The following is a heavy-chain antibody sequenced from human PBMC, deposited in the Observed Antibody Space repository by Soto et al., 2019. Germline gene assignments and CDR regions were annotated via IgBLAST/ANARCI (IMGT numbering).Heavy chain of an antibody. CDR1: GYTFNSYA. CDR3: AKETSIFGGGMDV. V-gene: IGHV1-3*01. CDR2: INVGSGIT. J-gene: IGHJ6*02. Sequence: WASVKVSCKTSGYTFNSYAMHWVRQAPGQGLEWMGWINVGSGITKYSQKLQGRVTITRDTSTSTAYMELSSLRSEDTAVYYCAKETSIFGGGMDVWGQGTTVTVSS. D-gene: IGHD3-3*01.